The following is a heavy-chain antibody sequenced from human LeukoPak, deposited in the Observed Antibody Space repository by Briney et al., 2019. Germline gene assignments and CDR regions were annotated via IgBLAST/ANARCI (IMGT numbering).Heavy chain of an antibody. Sequence: PSETLSLTCAVYGGSFSGYYWSWIREPPGKGLEWIGEINTSGTPNYNPSLKSRVTISVDTSKKQFSLKPSSVTAADTAVYYCGRGMRGRIPFDYWGQGTLVTVSS. CDR2: INTSGTP. D-gene: IGHD3-16*01. V-gene: IGHV4-34*01. CDR1: GGSFSGYY. CDR3: GRGMRGRIPFDY. J-gene: IGHJ4*02.